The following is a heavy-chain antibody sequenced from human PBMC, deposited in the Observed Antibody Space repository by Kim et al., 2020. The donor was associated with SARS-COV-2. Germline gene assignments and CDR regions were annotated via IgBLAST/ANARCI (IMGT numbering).Heavy chain of an antibody. V-gene: IGHV3-21*01. CDR1: GFTFSSYS. Sequence: GGSLRLSCAASGFTFSSYSMNWVRQAPGKGLEWVSSISSSSSYIYYADSVKGRFTISRDNAKNSLYLQMNSLRAEDTAVYYCARGPYGSGSYYNAAGPYDWFDPWGQGTLVTVSS. J-gene: IGHJ5*02. CDR2: ISSSSSYI. CDR3: ARGPYGSGSYYNAAGPYDWFDP. D-gene: IGHD3-10*01.